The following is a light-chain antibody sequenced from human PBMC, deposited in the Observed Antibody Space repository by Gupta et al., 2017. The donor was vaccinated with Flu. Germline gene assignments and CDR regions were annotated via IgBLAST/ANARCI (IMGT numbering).Light chain of an antibody. CDR3: QSADSTSTYYV. Sequence: SYELTQPPSVSVSPGQTARFTCPGDALPNQYVYWFQQKPGQAPALLIYKDTERPSGIPERFSASGSGTTVTLTISGVQAEDEADYYCQSADSTSTYYVFGAGTKVTVL. CDR1: ALPNQY. V-gene: IGLV3-25*03. J-gene: IGLJ1*01. CDR2: KDT.